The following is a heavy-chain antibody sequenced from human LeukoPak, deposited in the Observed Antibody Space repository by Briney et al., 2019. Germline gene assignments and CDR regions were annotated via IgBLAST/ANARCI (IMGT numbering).Heavy chain of an antibody. CDR3: AKGAGDYCSGGRCYPFDY. V-gene: IGHV3-23*01. CDR1: GFTFRTYA. Sequence: GGSLRLSCVASGFTFRTYAMSWVRQAPGKGLEWVSVISDTGTSTYYADSVKGRFTISRATSKNTVFPQMNSLRAEDSAVYYCAKGAGDYCSGGRCYPFDYWGQGTPVTVSS. J-gene: IGHJ4*02. D-gene: IGHD2-15*01. CDR2: ISDTGTST.